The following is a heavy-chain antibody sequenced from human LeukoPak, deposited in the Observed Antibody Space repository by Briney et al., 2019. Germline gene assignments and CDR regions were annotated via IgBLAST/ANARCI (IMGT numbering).Heavy chain of an antibody. D-gene: IGHD2-21*02. CDR2: ISYDGSNK. CDR1: GFTFSSYA. V-gene: IGHV3-30-3*01. CDR3: ARDRQTGYCGGDCHSGLDY. Sequence: GGSLRLSCAASGFTFSSYAMHWVRQAPGKGLEWVAVISYDGSNKYYADSVKGRFTISRDNSKNTLYLQMNSLRAEDTAVYYCARDRQTGYCGGDCHSGLDYWGQGTLVTVSS. J-gene: IGHJ4*02.